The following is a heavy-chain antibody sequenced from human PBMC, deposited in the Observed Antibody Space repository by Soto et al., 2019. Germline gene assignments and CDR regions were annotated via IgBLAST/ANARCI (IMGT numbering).Heavy chain of an antibody. CDR3: ARRGWAVACTGNYYGMDV. V-gene: IGHV5-51*01. Sequence: PGESLKISCKGSGYSFTSYWIGWVRQMPGKGLEWMRIIYPGDSDTRYSPSFQGQVTISADKSISTAYLQWSSLKASDTAMYYCARRGWAVACTGNYYGMDVWGQGTTVTVSS. D-gene: IGHD6-19*01. J-gene: IGHJ6*02. CDR1: GYSFTSYW. CDR2: IYPGDSDT.